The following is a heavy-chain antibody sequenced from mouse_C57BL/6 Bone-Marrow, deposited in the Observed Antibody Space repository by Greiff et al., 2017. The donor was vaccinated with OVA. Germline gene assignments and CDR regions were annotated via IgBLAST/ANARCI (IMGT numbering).Heavy chain of an antibody. J-gene: IGHJ2*01. CDR3: ARLYYYGSSYGDYFDY. V-gene: IGHV2-2*01. CDR2: IWSGGST. Sequence: VMLVESGPGLVQPSQSLSITCTVSGFSLTSYGVHWVRQSPGKGLEWLGVIWSGGSTDYNAAFISRLSISKDNSKSQVFFKMNSLQADDTAIYYCARLYYYGSSYGDYFDYWGQGTTLTVSS. D-gene: IGHD1-1*01. CDR1: GFSLTSYG.